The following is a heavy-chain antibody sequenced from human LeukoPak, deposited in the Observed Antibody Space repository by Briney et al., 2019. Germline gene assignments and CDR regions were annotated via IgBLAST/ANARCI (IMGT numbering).Heavy chain of an antibody. D-gene: IGHD3-10*01. CDR1: GGSISSGGYS. Sequence: PSQTLSLTCAVSGGSISSGGYSWSWIRQPPGKGLEWIGYIYHSGSTYYNPSLKSRVTISVDRSKNQFSLKLSSVTAADTAVYYCAGANLGYYYGSGSWGYFDYWGQGTLVTVSS. J-gene: IGHJ4*02. CDR2: IYHSGST. V-gene: IGHV4-30-2*01. CDR3: AGANLGYYYGSGSWGYFDY.